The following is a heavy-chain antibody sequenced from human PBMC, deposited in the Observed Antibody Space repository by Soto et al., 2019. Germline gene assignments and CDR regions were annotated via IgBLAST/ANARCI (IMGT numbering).Heavy chain of an antibody. J-gene: IGHJ4*02. Sequence: VKDTCNTAGGSLCTNPFSWVRQAPGRGGVWMGGTGSATGPGNHAQTFQRSLTVTADKSTSTVYMELTTLSSEDTCVYYCARRDSGGFYRFFDSWGQGTLVTVSS. CDR1: GGSLCTNP. CDR3: ARRDSGGFYRFFDS. CDR2: TGSATGPG. D-gene: IGHD2-15*01. V-gene: IGHV1-69*06.